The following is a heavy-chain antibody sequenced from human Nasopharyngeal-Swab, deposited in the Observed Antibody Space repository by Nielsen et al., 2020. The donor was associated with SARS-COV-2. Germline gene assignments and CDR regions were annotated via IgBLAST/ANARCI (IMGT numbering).Heavy chain of an antibody. Sequence: ASVKVSCKASGYTFTGYYMHWVRQAPGQGLEWMGWINPNSGGTNYAQKFQGWVTMTRDTSISTAYMELSRLRSDDTAVYYCARDFRTTGYSSGPPVGIFDYWGQGTLVTVSS. CDR1: GYTFTGYY. V-gene: IGHV1-2*04. CDR3: ARDFRTTGYSSGPPVGIFDY. J-gene: IGHJ4*02. D-gene: IGHD6-19*01. CDR2: INPNSGGT.